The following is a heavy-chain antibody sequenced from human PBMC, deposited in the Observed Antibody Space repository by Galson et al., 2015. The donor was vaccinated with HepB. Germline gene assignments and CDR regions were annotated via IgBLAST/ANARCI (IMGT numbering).Heavy chain of an antibody. CDR1: GFTFRNYA. Sequence: SLRLSCAASGFTFRNYAMHWVRQAPGKGLEWVAVISYDGSNRYYADSVKGRFTISRDNSQNTLYLQMNSLRAEDTAVYYCARDPGILVVKGYSFDYWGQGTLLTVSS. CDR3: ARDPGILVVKGYSFDY. D-gene: IGHD2-21*01. V-gene: IGHV3-30-3*01. CDR2: ISYDGSNR. J-gene: IGHJ4*02.